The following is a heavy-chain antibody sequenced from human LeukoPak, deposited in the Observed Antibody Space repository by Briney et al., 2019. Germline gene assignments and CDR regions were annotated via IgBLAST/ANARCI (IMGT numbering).Heavy chain of an antibody. V-gene: IGHV4-39*01. D-gene: IGHD1-26*01. CDR1: GGSISSRSYY. Sequence: SETLSLTCIVSGGSISSRSYYRDWIRQPPGKGLEWIGNLFDSGNTHYNPSLRSRLTMSVDTSKNQFSLKLSSVTAADTAVYYCARHAIYSGGYSYWFDPWGLGTLVTVSS. CDR2: LFDSGNT. CDR3: ARHAIYSGGYSYWFDP. J-gene: IGHJ5*02.